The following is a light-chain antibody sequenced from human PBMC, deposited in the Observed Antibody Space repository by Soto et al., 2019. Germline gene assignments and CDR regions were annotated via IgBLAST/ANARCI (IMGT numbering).Light chain of an antibody. J-gene: IGKJ4*01. Sequence: DIQMTQSPSTLSASVGDRVTITCRASQSISSWLAWYQQKPGKAPNLLISKASSLESRVPSRFSGSGSGTEFTLTSSSLQPDDFGTYYCQQYNGYPLTFGGGTKIEIK. CDR1: QSISSW. CDR2: KAS. CDR3: QQYNGYPLT. V-gene: IGKV1-5*03.